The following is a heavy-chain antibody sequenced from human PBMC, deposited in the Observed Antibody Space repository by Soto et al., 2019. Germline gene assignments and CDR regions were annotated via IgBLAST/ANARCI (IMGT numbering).Heavy chain of an antibody. CDR2: INHSGST. CDR1: GGSFSGYY. V-gene: IGHV4-34*01. J-gene: IGHJ5*02. CDR3: ARVSGAYYDFWSGYPAGNWFDP. Sequence: SETLSLTCAVYGGSFSGYYWSWIRQPPGKGLEWSGEINHSGSTNYNPSLKSRVTISVDTSKNQFSLKLSSVTAADTAVYYCARVSGAYYDFWSGYPAGNWFDPWGQGTLVTVSS. D-gene: IGHD3-3*01.